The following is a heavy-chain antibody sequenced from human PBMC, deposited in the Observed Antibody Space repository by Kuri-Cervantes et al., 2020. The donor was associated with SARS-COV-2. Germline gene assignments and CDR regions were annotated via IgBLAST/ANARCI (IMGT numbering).Heavy chain of an antibody. V-gene: IGHV4-31*03. D-gene: IGHD4-23*01. CDR2: IYYNGIT. J-gene: IGHJ1*01. CDR3: ATDKPSYGGNGYLEL. Sequence: LRLSCSVSGGSIGSGAYYCHWIRHRPGKGLEWIGNIYYNGITYYNPSLKSRITISVDTSKNQFSLKLSSVTAADTAVCYCATDKPSYGGNGYLELWGQGTLVTVSS. CDR1: GGSIGSGAYY.